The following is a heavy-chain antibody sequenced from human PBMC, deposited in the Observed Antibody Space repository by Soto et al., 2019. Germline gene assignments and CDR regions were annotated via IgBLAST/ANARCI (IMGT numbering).Heavy chain of an antibody. J-gene: IGHJ6*02. Sequence: PSETLSLTCTVSGGSISSSDHYWGWIRQPPGRGLEWIGSMYYSGSTHYNPPPESRVTISIDTSRNQFSLKLTSVTAADTAVYFCARHNYGVDVWGQGTTVTVSS. CDR2: MYYSGST. V-gene: IGHV4-39*01. CDR3: ARHNYGVDV. CDR1: GGSISSSDHY.